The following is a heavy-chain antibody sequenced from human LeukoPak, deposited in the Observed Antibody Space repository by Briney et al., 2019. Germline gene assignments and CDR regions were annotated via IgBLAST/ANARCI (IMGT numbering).Heavy chain of an antibody. V-gene: IGHV3-23*01. CDR3: AKRGVVIRVILVGFHKEAYYFDS. CDR1: GITLSNYG. D-gene: IGHD3-22*01. CDR2: ISDSGGRT. Sequence: GGSLRLSCAVSGITLSNYGMSWVRQAPGKGLEWVAGISDSGGRTNYADSVKGRFTISRDNPKNTLILQMNSLRPEDTAVYFCAKRGVVIRVILVGFHKEAYYFDSWGQGALVTVSS. J-gene: IGHJ4*02.